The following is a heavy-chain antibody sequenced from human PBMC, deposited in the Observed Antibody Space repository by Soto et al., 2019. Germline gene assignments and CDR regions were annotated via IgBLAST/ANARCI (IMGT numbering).Heavy chain of an antibody. CDR1: GGSFSGYY. CDR2: INHSGST. J-gene: IGHJ4*02. D-gene: IGHD2-8*01. Sequence: SETLSLTCAVYGGSFSGYYWSWIRQPPGKGLEWIGEINHSGSTNYNPSLKSRVTISVDTSKNQFSLKLSSVTAADTAVYYCARWRLNFDYWGQGTRVTVSS. V-gene: IGHV4-34*01. CDR3: ARWRLNFDY.